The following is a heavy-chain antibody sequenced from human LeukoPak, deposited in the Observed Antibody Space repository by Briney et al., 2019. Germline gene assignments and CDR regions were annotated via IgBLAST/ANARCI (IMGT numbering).Heavy chain of an antibody. CDR1: GFTFSSYA. CDR3: ARSSGLNDFDY. Sequence: GGSLRLPCAASGFTFSSYAMSWVRQAPGKGLEWVSVIYSGGSTYYADSVKGRFTISRDNSKNTLYLQMNSLRAEDTAVYYCARSSGLNDFDYWGQGTLVTVSS. J-gene: IGHJ4*02. CDR2: IYSGGST. D-gene: IGHD3-22*01. V-gene: IGHV3-53*01.